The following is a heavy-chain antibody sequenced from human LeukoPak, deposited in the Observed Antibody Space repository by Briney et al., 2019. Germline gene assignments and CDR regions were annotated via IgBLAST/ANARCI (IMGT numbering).Heavy chain of an antibody. CDR1: GYTFTSYY. CDR2: INPSGGST. D-gene: IGHD2-2*01. J-gene: IGHJ6*03. V-gene: IGHV1-46*01. Sequence: GASVKVSCKASGYTFTSYYMHWVRQAPGQGLEWMGIINPSGGSTSYAQKFQGRVTMTRDTSTSTVYMELSSLRSEDTAVYYCASAHIVVVPAATRDYYYYMDVWGKGTTVTVSS. CDR3: ASAHIVVVPAATRDYYYYMDV.